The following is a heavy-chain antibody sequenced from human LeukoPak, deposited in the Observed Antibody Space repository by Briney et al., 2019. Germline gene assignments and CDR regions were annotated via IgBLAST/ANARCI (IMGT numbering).Heavy chain of an antibody. CDR1: GFTFSSYS. D-gene: IGHD3-16*01. CDR3: ASSYDLGFDY. J-gene: IGHJ4*02. Sequence: GGSLRLSCAASGFTFSSYSMNWVRQAPGKGLEWVSSISSSSSYIYYADSVKGRFTISRDNAKNSLYLQMSSLRAEDTAVYYCASSYDLGFDYWGQGTLVTVPS. V-gene: IGHV3-21*01. CDR2: ISSSSSYI.